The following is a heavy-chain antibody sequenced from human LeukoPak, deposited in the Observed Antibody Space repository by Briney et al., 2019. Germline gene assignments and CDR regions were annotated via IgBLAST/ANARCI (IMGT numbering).Heavy chain of an antibody. CDR1: GFTFGDYA. CDR2: IKKDGSEK. Sequence: GGSLRLSCTTSGFTFGDYAMNWFRQAPGKGLEWVANIKKDGSEKYYVDSVKGRFTISRDNAKNSLYLQMNSLRAEDTAVYYCVGGSGWVSDHWGQGTLVTVSS. D-gene: IGHD6-19*01. CDR3: VGGSGWVSDH. V-gene: IGHV3-7*01. J-gene: IGHJ4*02.